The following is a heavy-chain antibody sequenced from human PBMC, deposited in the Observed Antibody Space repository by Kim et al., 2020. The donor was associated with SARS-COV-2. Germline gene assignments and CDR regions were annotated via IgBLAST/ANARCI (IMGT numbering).Heavy chain of an antibody. CDR2: ISGSGGST. V-gene: IGHV3-23*01. CDR1: GFTFSSYA. J-gene: IGHJ4*02. CDR3: AVLAITMVRGVINGSDY. D-gene: IGHD3-10*01. Sequence: GGSLRLSCAASGFTFSSYAMSWVRQAPGKGLEWVSAISGSGGSTYYADSVKGRFTISRDNSKNTLYLQMNSLRAEDTAVYYFAVLAITMVRGVINGSDYWGQGTLVTVSS.